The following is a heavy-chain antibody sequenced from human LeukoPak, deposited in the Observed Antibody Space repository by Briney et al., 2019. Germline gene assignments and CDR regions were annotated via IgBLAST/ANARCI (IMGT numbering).Heavy chain of an antibody. CDR1: GGSISGYY. CDR2: ISTTGST. Sequence: SETLSLTCTVSGGSISGYYWSWIRQPAGKGLEWIGRISTTGSTNYKPSLKRRVTMSVDTSKNQFSLRLNSVTAADTAVYYCARDEGVGYCTDGVCPDAAVNFDYWGQGTLVTVSS. J-gene: IGHJ4*02. V-gene: IGHV4-4*07. D-gene: IGHD2-8*01. CDR3: ARDEGVGYCTDGVCPDAAVNFDY.